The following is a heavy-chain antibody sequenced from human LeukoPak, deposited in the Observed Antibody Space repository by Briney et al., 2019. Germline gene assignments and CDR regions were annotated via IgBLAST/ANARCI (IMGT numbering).Heavy chain of an antibody. Sequence: TSSETLSLTCTVSGGSISSGDYYWSWIRQPPGKGLEWIGYIYYSGRTYYNPSLKSRVTISVDTSKNQFSLKLSSVTDADTAVYYCARATDVYSFDYWGQGTLVTVSS. CDR2: IYYSGRT. V-gene: IGHV4-30-4*01. CDR1: GGSISSGDYY. CDR3: ARATDVYSFDY. J-gene: IGHJ4*02.